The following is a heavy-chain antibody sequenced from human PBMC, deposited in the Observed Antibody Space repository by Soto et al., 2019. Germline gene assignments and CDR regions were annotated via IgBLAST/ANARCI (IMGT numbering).Heavy chain of an antibody. CDR3: ARLQAAAGDNDLTFDY. D-gene: IGHD6-13*01. Sequence: GESLKISCKGSGYNFNIYWIAWVRHMPGKGLEWMGIIYPGDSYTSYSPSFQGHVTISADKSISTAYLQWSSLKASDTAMYYCARLQAAAGDNDLTFDYWGQGTLVTVS. CDR2: IYPGDSYT. J-gene: IGHJ4*02. CDR1: GYNFNIYW. V-gene: IGHV5-51*01.